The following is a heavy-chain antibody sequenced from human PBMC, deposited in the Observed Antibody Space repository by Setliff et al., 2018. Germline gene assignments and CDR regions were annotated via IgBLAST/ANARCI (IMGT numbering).Heavy chain of an antibody. CDR3: ARQLSRRWLHTKRPGRYFDY. V-gene: IGHV1-69*10. CDR2: IIPILGIA. Sequence: GASVKVSCKTSGGTFSDNAMSWVRQAPGQGLEWMGGIIPILGIANYAQKFQGRVTITADKSTSTAYMELSSLRSEDTAVYYCARQLSRRWLHTKRPGRYFDYWGQGTLVTVSS. J-gene: IGHJ4*02. D-gene: IGHD5-12*01. CDR1: GGTFSDNA.